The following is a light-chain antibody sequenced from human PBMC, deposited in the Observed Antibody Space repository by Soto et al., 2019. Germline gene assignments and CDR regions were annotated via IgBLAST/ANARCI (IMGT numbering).Light chain of an antibody. CDR2: DVS. J-gene: IGLJ1*01. CDR1: SSDVGGYNY. V-gene: IGLV2-11*01. Sequence: QSALTQPRSVSGSPGQSVTISCTGTSSDVGGYNYVSWYQQHPGKAPKLMIYDVSKRPSGVPDRFSGSKSGNTASLTISGLQAEDEADYYCCSYAGSYPSYVFGTGTKV. CDR3: CSYAGSYPSYV.